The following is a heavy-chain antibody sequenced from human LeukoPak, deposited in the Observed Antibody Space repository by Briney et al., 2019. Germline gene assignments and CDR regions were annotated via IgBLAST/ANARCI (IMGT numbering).Heavy chain of an antibody. CDR2: IYYSGST. V-gene: IGHV4-59*01. J-gene: IGHJ4*02. CDR3: ASLAGGDGSNLGAYFDY. Sequence: SETLSLTCTVSGGSISSYYWSWIRQRRGKGLEWIGYIYYSGSTNYNPSLKSRVTISVDTSKNQFSLKLSSVTAADTAVYYCASLAGGDGSNLGAYFDYWGQGTLVTVSS. CDR1: GGSISSYY. D-gene: IGHD5-24*01.